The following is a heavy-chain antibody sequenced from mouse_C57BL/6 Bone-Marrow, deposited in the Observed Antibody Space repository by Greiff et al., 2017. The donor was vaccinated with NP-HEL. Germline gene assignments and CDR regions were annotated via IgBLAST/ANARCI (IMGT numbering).Heavy chain of an antibody. Sequence: QVQLKQPGAELVRPGSSVKLSCKASGYTFTSYWMHWVKQRPIQGLEWIGNIDPSDSETHYNQKFKDKATLTVDKSSSTAYMQLSSLTSEDSAVYYCARDDPDYFDYWGQGTTLTVSS. CDR2: IDPSDSET. CDR3: ARDDPDYFDY. V-gene: IGHV1-52*01. J-gene: IGHJ2*01. CDR1: GYTFTSYW.